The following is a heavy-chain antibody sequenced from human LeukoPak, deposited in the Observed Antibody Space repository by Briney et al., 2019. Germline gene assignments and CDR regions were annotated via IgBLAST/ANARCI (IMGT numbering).Heavy chain of an antibody. CDR3: ARTYDSSGYYARSHPFDY. J-gene: IGHJ4*02. Sequence: GESLKISCKGSGYSFTSYWIGWVRQMPGKGLEWMGIIYPGDSDTRYSPSFQGQVTISADKSISTAYLQWSSLKASDTAMYYCARTYDSSGYYARSHPFDYRGQGTLVTVSS. D-gene: IGHD3-22*01. V-gene: IGHV5-51*01. CDR2: IYPGDSDT. CDR1: GYSFTSYW.